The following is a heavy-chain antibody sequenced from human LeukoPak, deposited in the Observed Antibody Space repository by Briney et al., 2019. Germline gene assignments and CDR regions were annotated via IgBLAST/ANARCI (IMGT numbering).Heavy chain of an antibody. CDR2: ISGSGGST. Sequence: GGSLRLSCAASGFTVSSNYMSWVRQAPGKGLEWVSAISGSGGSTYYADSVKGRFTISRDSSKNTLYLQMNSLRAEDTAVYYCAKDIYWYFDLWGRGTLVTVSS. CDR1: GFTVSSNY. V-gene: IGHV3-23*01. CDR3: AKDIYWYFDL. J-gene: IGHJ2*01.